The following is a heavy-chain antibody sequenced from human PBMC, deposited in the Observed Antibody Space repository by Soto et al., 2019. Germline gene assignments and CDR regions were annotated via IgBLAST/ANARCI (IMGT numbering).Heavy chain of an antibody. CDR2: IYYSGST. CDR1: GGSISSSSYY. V-gene: IGHV4-39*01. Sequence: QLQLQESGPGLVKPSETLSLTCTVSGGSISSSSYYWGWIRQPPGKGLEWIGSIYYSGSTYYNPSLKSRVTISVDTSKSQFSLKLSSVTAAATAVYYCARRGYCSGGSCYPTPFDYWGQGTLVTVSS. J-gene: IGHJ4*02. CDR3: ARRGYCSGGSCYPTPFDY. D-gene: IGHD2-15*01.